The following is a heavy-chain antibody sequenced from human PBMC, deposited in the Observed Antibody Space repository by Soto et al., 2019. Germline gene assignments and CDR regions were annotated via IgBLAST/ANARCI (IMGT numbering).Heavy chain of an antibody. Sequence: SQTLSLTCAITGDSVSSNSAGWSWVRQSPSRGLEWLGRTYYRSKWYYEYAVSVRGRITINPDTPKNQYSLQLNSVTPEDTAVYFCARGEQYSGRIFDYWGQGTLLILSS. V-gene: IGHV6-1*01. CDR3: ARGEQYSGRIFDY. CDR2: TYYRSKWYY. J-gene: IGHJ4*01. D-gene: IGHD1-26*01. CDR1: GDSVSSNSAG.